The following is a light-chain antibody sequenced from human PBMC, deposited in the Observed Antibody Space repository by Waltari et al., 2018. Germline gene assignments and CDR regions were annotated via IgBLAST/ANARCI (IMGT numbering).Light chain of an antibody. J-gene: IGLJ2*01. V-gene: IGLV2-23*02. CDR2: EFS. CDR3: CSYAGSSTFVV. CDR1: SSDVGRYNL. Sequence: QSALTQPASVSGSPGQSITISCTGTSSDVGRYNLVSWYQQHPGKAPKLMIYEFSKRPSGVSNRFSGSKSGNTASLTISGLQAEDEADYYCCSYAGSSTFVVFGGGTKLTVL.